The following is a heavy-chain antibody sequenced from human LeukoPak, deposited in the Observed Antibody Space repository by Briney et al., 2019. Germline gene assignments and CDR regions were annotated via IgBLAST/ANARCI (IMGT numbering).Heavy chain of an antibody. J-gene: IGHJ4*02. V-gene: IGHV3-21*01. CDR1: GFTFSSYS. CDR2: ISSSSSYT. Sequence: PGGSLRLSCAASGFTFSSYSMNWVRQTPGKGLEWVSSISSSSSYTYYADSVKGRFTISRDNAKNSLYLQMNSLRAEDTAVYYCARRGPFTRWDFDYWGQGTLVTVSS. D-gene: IGHD1-26*01. CDR3: ARRGPFTRWDFDY.